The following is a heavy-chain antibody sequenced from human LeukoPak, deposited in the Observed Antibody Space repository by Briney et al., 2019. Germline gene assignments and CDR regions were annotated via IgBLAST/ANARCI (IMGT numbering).Heavy chain of an antibody. CDR1: GFTFGDHA. J-gene: IGHJ6*02. V-gene: IGHV3-49*04. CDR3: TRGPTQQWVYYGMDV. Sequence: GGSLRLSCTTSGFTFGDHAMSWVRQAPGKGLEWVGFIRSKGYGGTTEYAASVKCRFAISRDDSKSIAYLQMNSLKPEDTAVYYCTRGPTQQWVYYGMDVWGQGTTVIVSS. D-gene: IGHD5-18*01. CDR2: IRSKGYGGTT.